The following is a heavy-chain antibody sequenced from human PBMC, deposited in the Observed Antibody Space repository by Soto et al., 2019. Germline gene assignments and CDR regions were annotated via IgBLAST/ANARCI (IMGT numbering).Heavy chain of an antibody. V-gene: IGHV1-58*01. J-gene: IGHJ6*02. CDR1: GFTFTSSA. Sequence: GASVKVSCKASGFTFTSSAVQWVRQAQEQRLEWIGWIVVGSGNTNYAQKFQERVTITRDMSTSTAYMELSSLRSEDTAVYYCAALRYSGYEREAGYYYGMDVWGQGTTVTVSS. D-gene: IGHD5-12*01. CDR3: AALRYSGYEREAGYYYGMDV. CDR2: IVVGSGNT.